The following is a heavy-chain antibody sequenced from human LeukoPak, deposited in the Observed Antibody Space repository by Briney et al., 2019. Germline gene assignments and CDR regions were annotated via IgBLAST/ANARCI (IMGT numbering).Heavy chain of an antibody. J-gene: IGHJ6*03. D-gene: IGHD3-16*02. CDR1: GFTFSSYG. Sequence: GGSLRLSCAASGFTFSSYGMHWVRQAPGEGLEGVAFIRYDESKTFYADSVKGRFTISRDNSKNMLYLQMNSLRAEDTALYYCAKSVIPNSYQGTYYMDVWGKGTTVTVFS. V-gene: IGHV3-30*02. CDR2: IRYDESKT. CDR3: AKSVIPNSYQGTYYMDV.